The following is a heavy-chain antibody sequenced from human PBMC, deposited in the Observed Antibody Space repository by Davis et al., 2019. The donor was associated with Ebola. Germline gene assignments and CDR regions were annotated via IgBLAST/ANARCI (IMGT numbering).Heavy chain of an antibody. CDR1: GYTFSDYG. CDR3: AREVFDRQQLVYNFNWFDP. CDR2: INTDNGNT. D-gene: IGHD6-13*01. Sequence: AASVKVSCKTSGYTFSDYGIAWLRQAPGQGLEWMGWINTDNGNTDYEEKLQGRLTMTAETSTRTAYMELRRLTSDDTAMYYCAREVFDRQQLVYNFNWFDPWGQGTLVTVSS. V-gene: IGHV1-18*01. J-gene: IGHJ5*02.